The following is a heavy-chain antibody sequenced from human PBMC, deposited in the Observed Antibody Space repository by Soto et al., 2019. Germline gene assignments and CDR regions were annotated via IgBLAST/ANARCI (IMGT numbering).Heavy chain of an antibody. J-gene: IGHJ4*02. Sequence: QITLKESGPTLVKVTQTVTLSCTFSGFSLSSTGVGVGWIRQPPGKALEGLALINWNDDKRYNPSLKSRLTITKDTSKNQVVLTLTNMDPVDTAPYYCARSGHNSGFFYYDYWGQGTLVTVSS. D-gene: IGHD3-22*01. CDR2: INWNDDK. CDR3: ARSGHNSGFFYYDY. CDR1: GFSLSSTGVG. V-gene: IGHV2-5*01.